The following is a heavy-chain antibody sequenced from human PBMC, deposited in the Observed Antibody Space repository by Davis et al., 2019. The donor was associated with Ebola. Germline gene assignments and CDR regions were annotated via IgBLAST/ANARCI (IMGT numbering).Heavy chain of an antibody. CDR3: ARVGRLWGSSRGMDV. Sequence: MPSETLSLTCTVSGGSISSYYWSWIRQPPGKGLEWLGYIYYSGSTNYNPSLKSRVTISVDTSKNQFSLKLSSVTAADTAVYYCARVGRLWGSSRGMDVWGQGTTVTVSS. CDR1: GGSISSYY. V-gene: IGHV4-59*01. CDR2: IYYSGST. J-gene: IGHJ6*02. D-gene: IGHD6-6*01.